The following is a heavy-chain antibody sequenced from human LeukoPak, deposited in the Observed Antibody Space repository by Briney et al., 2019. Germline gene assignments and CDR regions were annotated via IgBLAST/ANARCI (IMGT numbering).Heavy chain of an antibody. CDR3: ARDLDNGGSSIWYFDL. D-gene: IGHD4-23*01. CDR1: GGSISSFY. J-gene: IGHJ2*01. Sequence: PSETVSLTCTVSGGSISSFYWSWIRQPPGKGLEWLGYIYYRGNTQYNPSLKSRVTISVDTYKNQFSLRLTSVTAADTAVYYCARDLDNGGSSIWYFDLWGRGTLVTVSS. CDR2: IYYRGNT. V-gene: IGHV4-59*01.